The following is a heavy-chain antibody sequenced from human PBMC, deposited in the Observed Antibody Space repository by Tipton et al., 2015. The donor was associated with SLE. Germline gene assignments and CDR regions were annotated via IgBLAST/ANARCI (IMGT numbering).Heavy chain of an antibody. Sequence: TLSRTCTVSGYSISSGYYWGWIRQSPGKGLEWIGTIYHSGSTWYNPSLKSRVTISVDKNQFSLKLTSVTAADTAVYYCALQYDSSGYYWFWGQGTLVTVSS. J-gene: IGHJ4*02. V-gene: IGHV4-38-2*02. CDR2: IYHSGST. CDR1: GYSISSGYY. D-gene: IGHD3-22*01. CDR3: ALQYDSSGYYWF.